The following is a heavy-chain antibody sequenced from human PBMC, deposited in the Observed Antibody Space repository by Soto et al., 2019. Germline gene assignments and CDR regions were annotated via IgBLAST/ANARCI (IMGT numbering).Heavy chain of an antibody. J-gene: IGHJ4*02. CDR2: ISAYNGNT. CDR3: ARSDIVVVPAADFDY. D-gene: IGHD2-2*01. Sequence: GASVKVSCKASGYTFTSYGISWVRRAPGQGLEWMGWISAYNGNTNYAQKLQGRVTMTTDASTSTAYMELRSLRSDDTAVYYCARSDIVVVPAADFDYWGQGTLVTVS. CDR1: GYTFTSYG. V-gene: IGHV1-18*01.